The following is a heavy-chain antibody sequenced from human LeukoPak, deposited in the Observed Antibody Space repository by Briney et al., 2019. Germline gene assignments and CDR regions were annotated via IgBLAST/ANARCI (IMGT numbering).Heavy chain of an antibody. V-gene: IGHV4-59*01. CDR1: GGSISSYY. D-gene: IGHD6-13*01. J-gene: IGHJ5*02. CDR2: IYYSGST. Sequence: SETLSLTCTVSGGSISSYYWSWIRQPLGKGLEWIGYIYYSGSTNYNPSLKSRVTISVDTSKNQFSLKLSSVTAADTAVYYCARMHTGYSSSWYWFDPWGQGTLVTVSS. CDR3: ARMHTGYSSSWYWFDP.